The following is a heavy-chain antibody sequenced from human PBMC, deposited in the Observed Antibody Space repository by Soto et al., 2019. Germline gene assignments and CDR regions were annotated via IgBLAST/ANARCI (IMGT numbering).Heavy chain of an antibody. V-gene: IGHV1-69*13. CDR1: GGTFSSYA. D-gene: IGHD2-2*01. Sequence: GASVKVSCKASGGTFSSYAISWVRQAPGQGPEWMGGVIPIFGTANYAQKFQGRVTITADESTSTAYMELSSLRSEDTAVYYCARWDCSSTSCYDWRSAAADLYYYYGMDVWGQGTTVTVSS. CDR3: ARWDCSSTSCYDWRSAAADLYYYYGMDV. CDR2: VIPIFGTA. J-gene: IGHJ6*02.